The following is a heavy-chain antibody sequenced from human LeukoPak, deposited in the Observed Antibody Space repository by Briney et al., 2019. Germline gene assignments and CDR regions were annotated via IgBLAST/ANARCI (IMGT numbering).Heavy chain of an antibody. V-gene: IGHV4-4*07. D-gene: IGHD2-15*01. J-gene: IGHJ5*02. CDR3: AGAWVVTNWFDP. Sequence: SETLSLTCTVSGGSISSYYWSWIRQPAGKGLGWIGRIYTSGSTNYNPSLKSRVAMSVDTSKNQFSLKLSSVTAADTAVYYCAGAWVVTNWFDPWGQGTLVTVSS. CDR1: GGSISSYY. CDR2: IYTSGST.